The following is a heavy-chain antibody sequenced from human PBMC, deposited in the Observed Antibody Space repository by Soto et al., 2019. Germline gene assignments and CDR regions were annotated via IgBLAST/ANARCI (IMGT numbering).Heavy chain of an antibody. CDR1: GLTFSSYS. V-gene: IGHV3-21*01. Sequence: PGGSLRLSCAASGLTFSSYSMNWVRQAPGKGLEWVSYISSSSTYIYYGDSVKGRFTISRDNSKNSLYLQMNSLRAEDTAVYYCARDRGIVPAGIFDYYYGMDVWGQGTTVTAP. CDR3: ARDRGIVPAGIFDYYYGMDV. CDR2: ISSSSTYI. J-gene: IGHJ6*02. D-gene: IGHD2-2*01.